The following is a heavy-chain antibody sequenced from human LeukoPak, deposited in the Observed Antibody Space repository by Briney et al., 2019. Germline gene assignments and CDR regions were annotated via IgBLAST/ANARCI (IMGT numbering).Heavy chain of an antibody. J-gene: IGHJ4*02. CDR2: ISSSSSYT. D-gene: IGHD3-22*01. V-gene: IGHV3-21*01. Sequence: PGGSLRLSCAASGFTFSSYSMNWVRQAPGKGLEWVSSISSSSSYTYYADSVKGRFTISRDNAKNSLYLQMNSLRAEDTAVYYCARDPDDYYDSSAPWGQGTLVTVSS. CDR1: GFTFSSYS. CDR3: ARDPDDYYDSSAP.